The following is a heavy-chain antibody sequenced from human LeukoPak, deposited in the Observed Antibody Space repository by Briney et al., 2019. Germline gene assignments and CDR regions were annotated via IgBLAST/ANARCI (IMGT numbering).Heavy chain of an antibody. Sequence: ASVKVSCKASGYTFTSYYMHWVRQAPGQGLEWMGIINPSGGSTSYAQKFQGRVTMTRDMSTSTVYMEPSSLRSEDTAVYYCARGDCGGDCYQSIWGQGTLVTVSS. CDR2: INPSGGST. D-gene: IGHD2-21*02. CDR1: GYTFTSYY. V-gene: IGHV1-46*01. J-gene: IGHJ4*02. CDR3: ARGDCGGDCYQSI.